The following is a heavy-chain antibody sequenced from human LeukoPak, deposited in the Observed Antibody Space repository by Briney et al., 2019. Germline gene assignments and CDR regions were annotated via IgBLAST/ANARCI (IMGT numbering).Heavy chain of an antibody. CDR1: GFTFSSYS. D-gene: IGHD6-13*01. CDR2: ISNSSSYI. V-gene: IGHV3-21*01. CDR3: ARDSAGETPTYFDY. J-gene: IGHJ4*02. Sequence: KSGGSLRLSCAASGFTFSSYSMNWVRQAPGKGLEWVSSISNSSSYIYYADSVKGRFTISRDNAKNSLYLQMNSLRAEDTAVYYCARDSAGETPTYFDYWGQGTLITVSS.